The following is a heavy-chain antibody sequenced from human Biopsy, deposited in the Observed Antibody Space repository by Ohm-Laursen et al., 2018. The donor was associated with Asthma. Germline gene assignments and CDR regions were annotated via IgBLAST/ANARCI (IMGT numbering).Heavy chain of an antibody. V-gene: IGHV1-69*16. D-gene: IGHD2-8*02. J-gene: IGHJ5*02. CDR2: LSPMLGRP. Sequence: SSVKVSCNASGDAFATYTYSWVRQAPGQGLEWLGGLSPMLGRPNYAERFQGRVTITRDTSATTAYMELSSLTSGDTAVYYCARDGNWCRLRNCSPPGYWFDPWGQGTLVTVSS. CDR3: ARDGNWCRLRNCSPPGYWFDP. CDR1: GDAFATYT.